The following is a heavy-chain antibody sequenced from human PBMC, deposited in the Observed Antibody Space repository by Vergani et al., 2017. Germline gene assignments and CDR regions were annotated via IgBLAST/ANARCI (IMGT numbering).Heavy chain of an antibody. Sequence: QVQLQQWGAGLLKPSETLSLTCAVYGGSFSGYYWSWIRQPPGKGLEWIGEINHSGSTNYNPSLKSRVTISVDTSKNQFSLKLSSVTAADTAVYYCAGGLIVVVPAASRLEGRARTNWFDPWGQGTLVTVSS. CDR1: GGSFSGYY. D-gene: IGHD2-2*01. CDR2: INHSGST. V-gene: IGHV4-34*01. J-gene: IGHJ5*02. CDR3: AGGLIVVVPAASRLEGRARTNWFDP.